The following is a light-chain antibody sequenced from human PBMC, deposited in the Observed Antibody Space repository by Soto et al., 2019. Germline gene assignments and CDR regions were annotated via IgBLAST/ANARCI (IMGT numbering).Light chain of an antibody. V-gene: IGLV2-14*03. J-gene: IGLJ1*01. CDR1: TSDVGGYNY. Sequence: QSALTQPASVSGSPGQSITISCTGTTSDVGGYNYVSWYQQHPGKAPKLMIYDVSNRPSGVSNRFSGSKSGNTASLTISGLQAEDEADYYCSSYTSSHTYVFGIGTKVTVL. CDR3: SSYTSSHTYV. CDR2: DVS.